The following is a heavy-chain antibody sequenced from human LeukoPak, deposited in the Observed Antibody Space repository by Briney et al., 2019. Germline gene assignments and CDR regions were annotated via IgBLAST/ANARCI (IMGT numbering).Heavy chain of an antibody. CDR3: AKSTYSFGSGFDP. D-gene: IGHD5-18*01. CDR1: GGSISSSSYY. CDR2: IYYSGST. Sequence: PSETLSLTCTVSGGSISSSSYYWGWIRQPPGRGLEWIGSIYYSGSTSYNPSLKSRVTISVDTSKNQFSLKLSSVTAADTAVYYCAKSTYSFGSGFDPWGQGTLVTVSS. V-gene: IGHV4-39*07. J-gene: IGHJ5*02.